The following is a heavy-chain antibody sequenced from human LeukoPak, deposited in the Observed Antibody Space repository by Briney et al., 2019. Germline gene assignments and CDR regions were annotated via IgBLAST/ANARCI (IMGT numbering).Heavy chain of an antibody. D-gene: IGHD2-21*02. Sequence: SETLPLTCTVSAGSISSYYWSWIRQPPGKGLEWIGYIYYSGSTNYNPSLKSRVTISVDTSKNQFSLKVSSVTAADTAVYYCARETAGYYFDYWGQGTLVTVSS. V-gene: IGHV4-59*01. CDR1: AGSISSYY. CDR2: IYYSGST. CDR3: ARETAGYYFDY. J-gene: IGHJ4*02.